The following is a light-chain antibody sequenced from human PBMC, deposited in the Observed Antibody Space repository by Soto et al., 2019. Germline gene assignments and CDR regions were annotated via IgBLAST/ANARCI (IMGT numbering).Light chain of an antibody. J-gene: IGKJ1*01. CDR1: QSVSSN. Sequence: EIVMTQSPATLSVSPGERATLSCRASQSVSSNLAWYQQKPGQAPRLLIYGASTRATGIPARFSGSGSGTEFTLTITSLQSEDFAFYYFQQYNHWPPWTFGQGTKVEIK. CDR2: GAS. CDR3: QQYNHWPPWT. V-gene: IGKV3-15*01.